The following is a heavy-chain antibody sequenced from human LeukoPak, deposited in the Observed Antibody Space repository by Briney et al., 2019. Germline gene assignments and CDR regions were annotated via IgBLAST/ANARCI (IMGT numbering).Heavy chain of an antibody. D-gene: IGHD3-16*01. J-gene: IGHJ4*02. CDR3: ARWGGTRQFYFDY. Sequence: GGSLRLSCAASGFSLSDYGLHWVRQGPGKGLKWLAVINYDGSNRFYADSVKGRFTISKDSSENTLYLQVNSLRADDTAMYYCARWGGTRQFYFDYWGQGILATVSS. CDR1: GFSLSDYG. V-gene: IGHV3-33*01. CDR2: INYDGSNR.